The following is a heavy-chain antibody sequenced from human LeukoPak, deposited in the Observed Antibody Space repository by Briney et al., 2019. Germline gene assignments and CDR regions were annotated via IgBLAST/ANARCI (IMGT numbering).Heavy chain of an antibody. J-gene: IGHJ4*02. V-gene: IGHV3-15*01. CDR2: IKSKTDGRTI. D-gene: IGHD2-15*01. CDR1: GFTFSNAW. CDR3: TTEGGWSYHFDS. Sequence: GGSLRLSCAASGFTFSNAWMSWVRQAPGKGLEWVGRIKSKTDGRTIDYAAPVKGRFTISTDDSKTTLSLQMHSLKTEDTAVYYCTTEGGWSYHFDSWGQGTLVTVFS.